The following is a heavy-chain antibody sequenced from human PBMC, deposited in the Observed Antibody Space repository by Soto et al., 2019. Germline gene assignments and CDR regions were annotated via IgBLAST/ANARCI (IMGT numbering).Heavy chain of an antibody. D-gene: IGHD2-15*01. V-gene: IGHV3-48*02. CDR1: GFTFRSYS. Sequence: GGPLRLSCAASGFTFRSYSMNWVGRAPGKGLEWVSYISSSNRTINYADSVKGRFIISRDNAKNSLYLQMHSLRDEDTAVYYCAREGWPLLQTGMDVWGQGTTVTVSS. CDR2: ISSSNRTI. J-gene: IGHJ6*02. CDR3: AREGWPLLQTGMDV.